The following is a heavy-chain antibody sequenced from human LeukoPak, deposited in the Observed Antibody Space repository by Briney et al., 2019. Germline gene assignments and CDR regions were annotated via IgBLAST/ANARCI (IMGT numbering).Heavy chain of an antibody. J-gene: IGHJ3*02. CDR2: INPSGGST. CDR3: ARAIGSGGGSGSYYDAFDI. CDR1: GYTFTSYY. Sequence: ASVKVSCKASGYTFTSYYMHWVRQAPGQGLEWMGIINPSGGSTSYAQKFQGWVTMTRDTSISTAYMELSRLRSDDTAVYYCARAIGSGGGSGSYYDAFDIWGQGTMVTVSS. D-gene: IGHD3-10*01. V-gene: IGHV1-46*01.